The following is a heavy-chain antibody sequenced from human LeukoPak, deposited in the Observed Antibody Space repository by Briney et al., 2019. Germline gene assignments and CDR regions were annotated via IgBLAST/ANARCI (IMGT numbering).Heavy chain of an antibody. CDR2: IYYSGST. J-gene: IGHJ4*02. CDR3: ARVSPVDTAMAYYFDY. Sequence: SETLSLTCTVSGGSISSGGHYWSWIRELPGKVLEWIGYIYYSGSTYYNPSLKSRVTISVDTSKNQFSLKLTSVTAADTAVYYCARVSPVDTAMAYYFDYWGQGTLVTVSS. CDR1: GGSISSGGHY. D-gene: IGHD5-18*01. V-gene: IGHV4-31*03.